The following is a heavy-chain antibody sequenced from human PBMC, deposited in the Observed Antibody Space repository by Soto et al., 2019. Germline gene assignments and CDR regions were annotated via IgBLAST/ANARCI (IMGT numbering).Heavy chain of an antibody. CDR1: GFAFNNYG. V-gene: IGHV3-21*01. D-gene: IGHD2-2*01. Sequence: GGSLRLSCTVSGFAFNNYGINWVRQAPGKGLEWVSSISKSDYTYYSDSVEGRFTISRDNAKNSVSLQMNTPRVEDTAVYYCAREDSIIIPAVSDFWGQGTLVTVSS. CDR3: AREDSIIIPAVSDF. CDR2: ISKSDYT. J-gene: IGHJ4*02.